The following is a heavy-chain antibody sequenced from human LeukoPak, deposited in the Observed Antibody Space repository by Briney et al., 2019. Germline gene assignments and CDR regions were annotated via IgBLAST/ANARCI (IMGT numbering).Heavy chain of an antibody. CDR1: GGSFSGYY. CDR3: ARLTDLDTAMVFDY. D-gene: IGHD5-18*01. J-gene: IGHJ4*02. CDR2: IYYSGST. V-gene: IGHV4-59*01. Sequence: PSQTLSLTCAVYGGSFSGYYWSWIRQPPGKGLEWIGYIYYSGSTNYNPSLKSRVTISVDTSKNQFSLKLSSVTAADTAVYYCARLTDLDTAMVFDYWGQGTLVTVSS.